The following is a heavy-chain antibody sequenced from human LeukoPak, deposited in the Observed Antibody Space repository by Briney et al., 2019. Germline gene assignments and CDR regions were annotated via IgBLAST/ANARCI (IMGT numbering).Heavy chain of an antibody. V-gene: IGHV3-7*03. Sequence: GGSLRLSCAASGFTFSSYWMSWVRQAPGKGLEWVANIKEDGRQKYYVGSVKGRFTISRDNAKNSLYLQMNSLRAEDTALYYCAKAGQPYYYDSSGWKNWFDPWGQGTLVTVSS. J-gene: IGHJ5*02. CDR3: AKAGQPYYYDSSGWKNWFDP. D-gene: IGHD3-22*01. CDR1: GFTFSSYW. CDR2: IKEDGRQK.